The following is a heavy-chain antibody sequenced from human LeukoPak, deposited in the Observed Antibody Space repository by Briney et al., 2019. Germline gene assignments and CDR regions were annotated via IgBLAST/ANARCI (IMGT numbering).Heavy chain of an antibody. D-gene: IGHD3-22*01. CDR1: GFTVSSNY. CDR3: ARAVHYYDSLGAAFDL. Sequence: GGSLRLSCAASGFTVSSNYMSWVRQAPGKGLEWVSVIYSGGSTYYADSVKGRFTISRDNSENTLYLQMNSLRAEDTAVYYCARAVHYYDSLGAAFDLWGQGTMVTVSS. CDR2: IYSGGST. J-gene: IGHJ3*01. V-gene: IGHV3-66*01.